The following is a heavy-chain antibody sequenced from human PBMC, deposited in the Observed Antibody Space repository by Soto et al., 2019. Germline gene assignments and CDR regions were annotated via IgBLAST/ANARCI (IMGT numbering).Heavy chain of an antibody. CDR2: ISYDGSNK. J-gene: IGHJ5*02. Sequence: ESGGGVVQPGRSLRLSCAASGFTFSSYGMHWVRQAPGKGLEWVAVISYDGSNKYYADSVKGRFTISRDNSKNTLYLQMNSLRAEDTAVYYCAKADGSGRDNWFDPWGQGTLVTVSS. V-gene: IGHV3-30*18. CDR1: GFTFSSYG. CDR3: AKADGSGRDNWFDP. D-gene: IGHD3-10*01.